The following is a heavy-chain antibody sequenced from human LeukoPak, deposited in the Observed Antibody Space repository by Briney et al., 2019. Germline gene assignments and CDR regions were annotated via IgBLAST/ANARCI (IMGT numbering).Heavy chain of an antibody. Sequence: PSGTLSLTCIVSGGSISSYYWSWIRQPPGKGLEWIGEVNHSGSTNYNPSLKSRVTISVDTSKNQYSLKMTSVTAADTAVYYCARWSVREYCTSTSCYFDQYYYYGMDVWGQGTTVTVSS. D-gene: IGHD2-2*01. CDR2: VNHSGST. CDR1: GGSISSYY. V-gene: IGHV4-34*01. CDR3: ARWSVREYCTSTSCYFDQYYYYGMDV. J-gene: IGHJ6*02.